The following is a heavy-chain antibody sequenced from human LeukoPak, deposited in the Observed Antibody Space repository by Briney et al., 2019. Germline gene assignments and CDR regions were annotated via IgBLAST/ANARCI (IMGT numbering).Heavy chain of an antibody. V-gene: IGHV4-61*01. J-gene: IGHJ5*02. D-gene: IGHD1-26*01. CDR2: IYYSGST. Sequence: PSETLSLTCTVSGVSVSSGSYYWGWIRQPQGKGLEWIGYIYYSGSTNYNPSLKSRVTISVDTSKNQFSLKLSSVTAADTAVYYCARGGGYSGSYRRFWFDPWGQGTLVTVSS. CDR3: ARGGGYSGSYRRFWFDP. CDR1: GVSVSSGSYY.